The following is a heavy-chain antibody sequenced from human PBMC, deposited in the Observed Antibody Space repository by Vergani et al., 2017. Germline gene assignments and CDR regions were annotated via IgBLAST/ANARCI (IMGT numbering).Heavy chain of an antibody. CDR2: IWYDGSNK. J-gene: IGHJ4*02. D-gene: IGHD6-6*01. V-gene: IGHV3-33*06. CDR3: VKDWVGAARQVFDY. Sequence: QVQLVESGGGVVQPGRSLRLSCAASGFTFSSYGMHWVRQAPGKGLEWVAVIWYDGSNKYYADSVKGRFTISRDNSKNTLYLQMNSLRAEDTAVYYCVKDWVGAARQVFDYWGQGTLVTVSS. CDR1: GFTFSSYG.